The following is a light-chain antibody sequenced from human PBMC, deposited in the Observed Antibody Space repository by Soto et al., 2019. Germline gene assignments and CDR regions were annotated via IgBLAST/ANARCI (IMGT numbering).Light chain of an antibody. CDR3: QQSYRSPYT. CDR1: QSINNH. V-gene: IGKV1-39*01. CDR2: AAS. J-gene: IGKJ2*01. Sequence: DIQMTQSPSSLSAFIGDRVTITCRARQSINNHLNWYQQKPGKAPKLLIHAASSLQSSVPSRFSGSGSGTDFTLTITSLQTEDLATYYCQQSYRSPYTFVLGTKVEI.